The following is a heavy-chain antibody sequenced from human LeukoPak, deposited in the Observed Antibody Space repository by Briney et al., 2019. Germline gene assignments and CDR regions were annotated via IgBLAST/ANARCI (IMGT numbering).Heavy chain of an antibody. Sequence: SETLSLTCTVSGGSISSSSYYWGWIRQPPGKGLEWIGSISYSGSTYYNPSLKSRLTKSVDTSRNQFSLKLSSVTAADTAVYYCARGYGGNSWFDPWGQGTLVTVSS. D-gene: IGHD4-23*01. CDR3: ARGYGGNSWFDP. V-gene: IGHV4-39*01. CDR1: GGSISSSSYY. CDR2: ISYSGST. J-gene: IGHJ5*02.